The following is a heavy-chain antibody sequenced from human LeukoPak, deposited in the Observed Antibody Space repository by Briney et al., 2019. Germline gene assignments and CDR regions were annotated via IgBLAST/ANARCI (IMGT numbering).Heavy chain of an antibody. V-gene: IGHV3-15*01. D-gene: IGHD5-18*01. CDR1: GFTFSNAW. Sequence: PGGSLRLSCAASGFTFSNAWMSWVRQAPGKGLEWVGRIKSKTDGGTTDYAAPVKGRFTISRDDSKNTLYLQMNSLKTEDTAVYYCTTGGIQLTPFYYYYYYGMDVWGQGTTVTVSS. CDR3: TTGGIQLTPFYYYYYYGMDV. J-gene: IGHJ6*02. CDR2: IKSKTDGGTT.